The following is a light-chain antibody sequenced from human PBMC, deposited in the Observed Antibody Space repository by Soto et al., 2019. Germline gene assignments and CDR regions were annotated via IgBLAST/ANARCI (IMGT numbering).Light chain of an antibody. Sequence: EIQMTQSPSSLSASVGDRVTITGLASQSISSYLNWYQQKPGKAPKLLIYAASSLQSGVPSRFSGSGSGTDFTLTISSLQPEDFATYYCQQSYSTPLTFGGGTKVDIK. J-gene: IGKJ4*01. CDR2: AAS. V-gene: IGKV1-39*01. CDR3: QQSYSTPLT. CDR1: QSISSY.